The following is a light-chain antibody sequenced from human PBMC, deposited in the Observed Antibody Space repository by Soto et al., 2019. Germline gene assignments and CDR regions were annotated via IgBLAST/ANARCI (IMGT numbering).Light chain of an antibody. J-gene: IGLJ2*01. CDR1: SSDIGGYNY. CDR3: SSYAGRNNGV. Sequence: QSALTQPPSASGSPGQSVTISCTGTSSDIGGYNYVSWYQQHPGKAPKLMLYEVSKRPSGVPERFSGSKSGNAASLTVSGLQAEDADYYYCSSYAGRNNGVFGGGTKLTVL. V-gene: IGLV2-8*01. CDR2: EVS.